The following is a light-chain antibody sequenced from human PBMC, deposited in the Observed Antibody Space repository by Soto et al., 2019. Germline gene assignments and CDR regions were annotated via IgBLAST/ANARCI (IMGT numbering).Light chain of an antibody. V-gene: IGKV3-20*01. J-gene: IGKJ1*01. Sequence: EIVFTQSPGTLSLSPGERATLSCRASPSVSGSNLAWYQQKPGQAPRLVIYGASSRATGIPDRFSGSGSGTDFTLTISRLEPEDFAVYYCQQYGSSGTFGQGTKVDIK. CDR1: PSVSGSN. CDR2: GAS. CDR3: QQYGSSGT.